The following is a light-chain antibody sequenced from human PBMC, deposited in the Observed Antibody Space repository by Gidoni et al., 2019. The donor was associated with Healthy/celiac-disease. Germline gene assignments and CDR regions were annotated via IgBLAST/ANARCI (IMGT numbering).Light chain of an antibody. CDR2: AAS. CDR3: QQSYSTPPST. CDR1: QSISSY. Sequence: DIQMTQSPSSLSASVGDRVTITCRASQSISSYLNWYQQKPGKAPKLLIYAASSLQSGVPSRLSGSGSGTDFTLTISSLQPEDFATYYCQQSYSTPPSTFGPGTKVDIK. J-gene: IGKJ3*01. V-gene: IGKV1-39*01.